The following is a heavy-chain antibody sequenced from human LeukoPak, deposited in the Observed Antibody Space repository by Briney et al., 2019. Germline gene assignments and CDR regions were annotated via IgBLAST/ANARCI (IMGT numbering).Heavy chain of an antibody. Sequence: SETLSLTCTVSGGSLSSHFWSWIRQPPGKGLELIGHIYYTGTTYYNPSLNSRVTISLDTSRNQFSLRLTSVTAADTAVYYCARFSSDCSTASCYLTYWGQGTLVTVSS. D-gene: IGHD2-2*01. CDR2: IYYTGTT. V-gene: IGHV4-59*11. CDR1: GGSLSSHF. CDR3: ARFSSDCSTASCYLTY. J-gene: IGHJ4*02.